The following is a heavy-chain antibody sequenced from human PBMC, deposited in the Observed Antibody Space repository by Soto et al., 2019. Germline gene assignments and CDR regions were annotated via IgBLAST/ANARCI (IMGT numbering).Heavy chain of an antibody. V-gene: IGHV4-59*01. CDR1: GGSISSYY. J-gene: IGHJ6*02. Sequence: PSETLSLTCTVSGGSISSYYWSWIRQPPGKGLEWIGYIYYSGSTNYNPSLKSRVPISVDTSKNQFSLKLSSVTAADTAVYYCARDRRIAARHRWDYYYGMDVWGQGTKVTVSS. D-gene: IGHD6-6*01. CDR3: ARDRRIAARHRWDYYYGMDV. CDR2: IYYSGST.